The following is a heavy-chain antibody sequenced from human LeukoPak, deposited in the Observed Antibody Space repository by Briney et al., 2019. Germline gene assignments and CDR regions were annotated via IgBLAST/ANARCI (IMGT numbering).Heavy chain of an antibody. D-gene: IGHD5-12*01. Sequence: SETLSLTCTVSGYSISSGYYWGWIRQPPGKGLEWIGSIYHSGSTYYNPSHKSRVTISVDTSKNQFSLKLSSVTAADTAVYYCARDRGYSGYDSAVYWGQGTLVTVSS. CDR2: IYHSGST. CDR3: ARDRGYSGYDSAVY. V-gene: IGHV4-38-2*02. CDR1: GYSISSGYY. J-gene: IGHJ4*02.